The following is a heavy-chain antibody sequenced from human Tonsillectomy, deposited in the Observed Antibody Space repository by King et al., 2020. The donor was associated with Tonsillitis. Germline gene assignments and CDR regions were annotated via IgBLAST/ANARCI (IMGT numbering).Heavy chain of an antibody. D-gene: IGHD2-2*01. CDR1: GGSISSYY. Sequence: VQLQESGPGLVKPSETLSLTCTVSGGSISSYYWSWIRQPPGKGLEWIGYIYYSGSTNYNPSLKSRVTISVDTSKNQFSLKLSSVTAADTAVYYCAGSNTSPSGRLGDIWGQGKMVTVSS. CDR3: AGSNTSPSGRLGDI. V-gene: IGHV4-59*08. J-gene: IGHJ3*02. CDR2: IYYSGST.